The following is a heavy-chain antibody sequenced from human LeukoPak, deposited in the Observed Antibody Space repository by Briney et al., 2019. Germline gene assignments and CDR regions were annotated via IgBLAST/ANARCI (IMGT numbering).Heavy chain of an antibody. J-gene: IGHJ6*04. V-gene: IGHV1-69*06. Sequence: SVKVSCKASGGTFTSYTFTWVRQAPGQGLEWMGGIIPIFGTANYAQKFQGRVTITSDKSTNTAYMELNSLRAEDTAVYYCAELGITMIGGVWGKGTTVTISS. CDR3: AELGITMIGGV. CDR1: GGTFTSYT. CDR2: IIPIFGTA. D-gene: IGHD3-10*02.